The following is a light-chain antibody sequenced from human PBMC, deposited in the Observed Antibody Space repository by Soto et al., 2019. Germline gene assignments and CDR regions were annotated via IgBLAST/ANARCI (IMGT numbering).Light chain of an antibody. CDR2: EGT. J-gene: IGLJ2*01. CDR3: SASGGSYGDVV. V-gene: IGLV2-8*01. Sequence: QSALTQPPSASGAPGQSVTISCTGTSSDIGGNNYVSWYQQHPGKAPKLMIYEGTKRPSGVPDRFSGSMSGNTASLTVSGLQAEDEADYYCSASGGSYGDVVFGGGTKLTVL. CDR1: SSDIGGNNY.